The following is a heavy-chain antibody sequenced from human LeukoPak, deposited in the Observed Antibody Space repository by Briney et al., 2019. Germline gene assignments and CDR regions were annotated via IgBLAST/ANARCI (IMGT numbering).Heavy chain of an antibody. D-gene: IGHD3-22*01. CDR3: ARYDYYDSSGYFTGPFFDY. Sequence: SETLSLTCTVSGGSISSYYWSWIRQPPGKRLEWIGYIYYSGSTNYNPSLKSRVTISVDTSKNQFSLKLSSVTAADTAVYYCARYDYYDSSGYFTGPFFDYWGQGTLVTLSS. CDR1: GGSISSYY. V-gene: IGHV4-59*01. J-gene: IGHJ4*02. CDR2: IYYSGST.